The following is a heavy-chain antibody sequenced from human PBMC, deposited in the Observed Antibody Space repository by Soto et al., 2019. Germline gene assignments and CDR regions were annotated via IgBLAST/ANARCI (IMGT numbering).Heavy chain of an antibody. CDR1: GFPFSSYA. D-gene: IGHD3-10*01. CDR2: ISGSGSNT. V-gene: IGHV3-23*01. Sequence: GGSLRLSCAASGFPFSSYAMTWVRQAPGKGLEWVSGISGSGSNTYYRDSVKGRFTISRDSSKNTVYLQMNNLRVEDTAVYYCAKRNGSGQRGNWFDPWGQGTLVTVSS. J-gene: IGHJ5*02. CDR3: AKRNGSGQRGNWFDP.